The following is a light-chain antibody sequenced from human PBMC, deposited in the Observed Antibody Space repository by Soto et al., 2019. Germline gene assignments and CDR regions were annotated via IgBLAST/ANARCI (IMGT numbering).Light chain of an antibody. J-gene: IGKJ5*01. CDR1: QSVGRDY. CDR2: GAS. CDR3: QQYAKSPIT. Sequence: EFVLTQSPDTLSVSPGDRATLSCRASQSVGRDYLAWYQQKPGQAPRLLIHGASNRATGIPDRFSGSGSGTDFTLSISRLEPEDFAVYYCQQYAKSPITFGQWTRLEIK. V-gene: IGKV3-20*01.